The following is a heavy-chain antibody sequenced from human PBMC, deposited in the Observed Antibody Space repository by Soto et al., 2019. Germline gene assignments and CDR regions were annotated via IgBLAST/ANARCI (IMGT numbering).Heavy chain of an antibody. CDR2: INHSGST. V-gene: IGHV4-34*01. CDR3: SIGGSGYDYVWGSYRYRYFEY. J-gene: IGHJ4*02. D-gene: IGHD3-16*02. CDR1: GGSFRGYY. Sequence: QEQLQQWGSGLLNPSETLSLTCAVYGGSFRGYYCSWIRQPPGKGLEWIGEINHSGSTNYNPSLKSRVTISVDTSTHQLSMKLSSVTTAEAAVNYCSIGGSGYDYVWGSYRYRYFEYRGQGTMVTVSS.